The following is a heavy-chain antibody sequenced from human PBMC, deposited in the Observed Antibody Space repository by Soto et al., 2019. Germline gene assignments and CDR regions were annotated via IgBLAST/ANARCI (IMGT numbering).Heavy chain of an antibody. CDR1: AGTFRSYG. CDR3: ARDRSWKSYYYDSSVPYFYGMDV. J-gene: IGHJ6*02. CDR2: IMPIFATP. V-gene: IGHV1-69*13. D-gene: IGHD3-22*01. Sequence: AASVKVSCKASAGTFRSYGISWVRQAPGQGPEWMGGIMPIFATPNYAQKFRGIFTITADESTITVYMELSSFASDVTAVYDCARDRSWKSYYYDSSVPYFYGMDVLGQGTTVTVSS.